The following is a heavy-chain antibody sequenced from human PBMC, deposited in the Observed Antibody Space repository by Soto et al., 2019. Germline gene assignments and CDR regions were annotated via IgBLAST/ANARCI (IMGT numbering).Heavy chain of an antibody. CDR2: ISGSGTT. J-gene: IGHJ4*02. Sequence: GSLRLSCVASGSTFNSHEMNWVRQAPGKGLEWISSISGSGTTNYAESVKGRFTISRDNAHKSLFLEMKDLRVEDTAVYYCARGGIHWGQGTLVTVSS. D-gene: IGHD3-16*01. CDR1: GSTFNSHE. CDR3: ARGGIH. V-gene: IGHV3-48*03.